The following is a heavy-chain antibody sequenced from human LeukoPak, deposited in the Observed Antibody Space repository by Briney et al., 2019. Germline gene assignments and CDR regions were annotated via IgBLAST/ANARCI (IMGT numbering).Heavy chain of an antibody. CDR1: GFTFSSYG. J-gene: IGHJ5*02. Sequence: PGRSLRLSCAASGFTFSSYGMHWVRQAPGKGLEWVAVISYDGGNKYYADSVKGRFTISRDNSKNTLYLQMNSLRAEDTAVYYCAKSRIAVAGTGWFDPWGQGTLVTVSS. CDR2: ISYDGGNK. CDR3: AKSRIAVAGTGWFDP. D-gene: IGHD6-19*01. V-gene: IGHV3-30*18.